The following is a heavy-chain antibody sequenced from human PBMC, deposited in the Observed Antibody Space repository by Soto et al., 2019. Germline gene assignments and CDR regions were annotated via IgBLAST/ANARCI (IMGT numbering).Heavy chain of an antibody. CDR1: GFTFSSYS. CDR3: AKNRLRDGSSRQGFDS. J-gene: IGHJ4*02. CDR2: ISSSSSYI. D-gene: IGHD6-6*01. V-gene: IGHV3-21*04. Sequence: GGSLRLSCAASGFTFSSYSMNWVRQAPGKGLEWVSSISSSSSYIYYADSVKGRFTISRDNARNTLFLQMNSLRAEDTAVYYCAKNRLRDGSSRQGFDSWGQGTLVTVSS.